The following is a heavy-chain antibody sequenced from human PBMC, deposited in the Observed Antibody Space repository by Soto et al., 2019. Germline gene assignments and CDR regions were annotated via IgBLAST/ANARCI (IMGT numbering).Heavy chain of an antibody. V-gene: IGHV5-51*01. D-gene: IGHD6-13*01. CDR1: GYSFTSYW. J-gene: IGHJ4*02. CDR3: AKVGSSWYSHFDY. CDR2: IYPGDSDT. Sequence: PGESLKISCKGSGYSFTSYWISWVRQMPGKGLEWMGIIYPGDSDTRYSPSFQGRFSISRDNSKNTLYLQMNSLRAEDTAVYYCAKVGSSWYSHFDYWGQGTLVTVSS.